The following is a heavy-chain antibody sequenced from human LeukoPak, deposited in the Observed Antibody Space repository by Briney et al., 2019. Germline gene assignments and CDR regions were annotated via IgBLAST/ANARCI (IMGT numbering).Heavy chain of an antibody. CDR2: ISGSGGST. CDR3: AKSSSSRNFDWLLYEGGYYFDY. V-gene: IGHV3-23*01. D-gene: IGHD3-9*01. CDR1: GFTFSSYA. J-gene: IGHJ4*02. Sequence: PGGSLRLSCAASGFTFSSYAMSWVRQAPGKGLEWVSAISGSGGSTYYADSVKGRFTISRDNSKNTLYLQMSSLRAEDTAVYYCAKSSSSRNFDWLLYEGGYYFDYWGQGTLVTVSS.